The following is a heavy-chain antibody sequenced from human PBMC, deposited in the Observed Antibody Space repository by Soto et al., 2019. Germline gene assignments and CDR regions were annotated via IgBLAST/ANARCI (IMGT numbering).Heavy chain of an antibody. CDR2: SGNSNNPT. CDR3: AREEGYCNGGPCYRGAFDF. CDR1: GFTFSDYS. Sequence: EVQLVESGGGLVKPGGSPRLSCAASGFTFSDYSMLWVRQAPGKGLEWLAFSGNSNNPTFYADSVRGRFTISRDNPKNSVYLQMNSLREEDTAVYFCAREEGYCNGGPCYRGAFDFWGQGTIVTVSS. D-gene: IGHD2-15*01. J-gene: IGHJ3*01. V-gene: IGHV3-21*02.